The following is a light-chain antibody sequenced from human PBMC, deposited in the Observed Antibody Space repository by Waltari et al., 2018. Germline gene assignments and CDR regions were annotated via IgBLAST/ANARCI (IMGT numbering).Light chain of an antibody. CDR3: CSYAGGHTLV. V-gene: IGLV2-23*01. CDR2: EGS. CDR1: SSAVGSYNL. Sequence: HSALTQPASVSGSPGQSITISCTGTSSAVGSYNLVPWYQHHPGEAPKLILYEGSVRPSGVSNRFSGSKSGNTASLTISGLQAEDESDYYCCSYAGGHTLVLGGGTKLTVL. J-gene: IGLJ2*01.